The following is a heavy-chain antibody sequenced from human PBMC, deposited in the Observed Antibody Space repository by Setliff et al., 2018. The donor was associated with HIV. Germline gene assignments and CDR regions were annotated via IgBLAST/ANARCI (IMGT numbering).Heavy chain of an antibody. D-gene: IGHD1-20*01. CDR3: VYNWHGAGLGDAFDI. V-gene: IGHV1-3*01. CDR2: INAGNGNT. Sequence: ASVKVSCKASGYTFTSYAMHWVRQAPGQRLEWMGWINAGNGNTKYSQKFQGRVTITRDTSASTAYMELSSLRSEETAVYYCVYNWHGAGLGDAFDIWGQGTMVTVSS. CDR1: GYTFTSYA. J-gene: IGHJ3*02.